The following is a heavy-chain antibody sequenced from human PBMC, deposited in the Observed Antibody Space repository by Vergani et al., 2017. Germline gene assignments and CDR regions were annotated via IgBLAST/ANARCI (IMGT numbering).Heavy chain of an antibody. D-gene: IGHD6-19*01. Sequence: QVQLQESGPGLVKPSETLSLTCTVSGGSISSYYWSWIRQPPGKGLECIGYIYYSGSTNYNPSLKSRVTMSVDTSKNQFSLKLSSVTAADTAVYYCASLTGIAVAGIDYWGQGTLVTVSS. CDR3: ASLTGIAVAGIDY. J-gene: IGHJ4*02. CDR1: GGSISSYY. CDR2: IYYSGST. V-gene: IGHV4-59*08.